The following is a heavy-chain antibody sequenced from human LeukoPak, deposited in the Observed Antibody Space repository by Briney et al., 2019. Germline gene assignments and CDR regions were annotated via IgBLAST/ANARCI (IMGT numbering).Heavy chain of an antibody. CDR3: ARGVPQSPGMDV. D-gene: IGHD3-10*02. Sequence: GGSLRLSCAASGFTFSSYSMNWVRQAPGKGLEWVSSISSSSSYIYYADSVKGRFTISRDNAKNSLYLQMNSLRAEDTAVYYCARGVPQSPGMDVWGQGTTVTVSS. V-gene: IGHV3-21*01. CDR2: ISSSSSYI. J-gene: IGHJ6*02. CDR1: GFTFSSYS.